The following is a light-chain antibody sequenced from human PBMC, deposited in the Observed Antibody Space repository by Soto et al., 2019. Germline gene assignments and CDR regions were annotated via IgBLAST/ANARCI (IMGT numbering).Light chain of an antibody. CDR1: SSDLGGYNY. J-gene: IGLJ1*01. CDR3: SSYTSSDTLV. Sequence: QSVLTQPASVSVSPGQSITVSCTGTSSDLGGYNYVSWYQHHPGKAPKLMIYEVSNRPSGVSNRFSGSKSGNTASLTISGLQVEDEADYYCSSYTSSDTLVFGTGTKVTVL. CDR2: EVS. V-gene: IGLV2-14*01.